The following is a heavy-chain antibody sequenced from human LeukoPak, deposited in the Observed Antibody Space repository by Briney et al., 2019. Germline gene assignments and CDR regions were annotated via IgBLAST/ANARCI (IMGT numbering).Heavy chain of an antibody. D-gene: IGHD6-19*01. CDR3: ARDIVVPGREYHYFMDV. CDR1: GFTFSNYN. J-gene: IGHJ6*03. CDR2: YSSTSNTV. V-gene: IGHV3-48*02. Sequence: PGGSLRLSCAASGFTFSNYNMNWVRQAPGKGLEWVSYYSSTSNTVYYGGSVKGRFTISRDNAKSSLFLHMNSLRDEDTAVYYCARDIVVPGREYHYFMDVWGKGTTVAVSS.